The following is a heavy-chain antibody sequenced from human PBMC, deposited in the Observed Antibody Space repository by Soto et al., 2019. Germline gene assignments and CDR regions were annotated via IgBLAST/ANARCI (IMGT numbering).Heavy chain of an antibody. J-gene: IGHJ6*02. V-gene: IGHV3-30*18. CDR1: GFTFSSYG. CDR3: AKVIRDIVVVTARFDYYYGMDV. D-gene: IGHD2-21*02. CDR2: ISYDGSNK. Sequence: GSLRLSCAASGFTFSSYGMHWVRQAPGKGLEWVAVISYDGSNKYYVDSVKGRFTISRDNSKNTLYLQMNSLRAEDTAVYYCAKVIRDIVVVTARFDYYYGMDVWGQGTTVTVSS.